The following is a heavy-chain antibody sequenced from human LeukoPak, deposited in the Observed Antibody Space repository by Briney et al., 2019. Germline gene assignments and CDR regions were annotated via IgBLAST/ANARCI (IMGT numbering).Heavy chain of an antibody. CDR1: GFTFSSYS. V-gene: IGHV3-48*02. J-gene: IGHJ4*02. CDR3: ARDLSFGPDY. D-gene: IGHD3-16*01. Sequence: PGGSLRLSCAASGFTFSSYSMNWVRQAPGKGLEWVSYISSSSSTIYYADSVKGRFTISRDNAKNSLYLQINSLRDEDTAVYYCARDLSFGPDYWGQGTLVTVSS. CDR2: ISSSSSTI.